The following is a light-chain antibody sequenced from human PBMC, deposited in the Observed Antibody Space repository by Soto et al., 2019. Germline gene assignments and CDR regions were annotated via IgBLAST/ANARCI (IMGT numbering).Light chain of an antibody. V-gene: IGKV3-20*01. Sequence: EIVLTQSPGSLSLSPGERATLSCRASPSVDSTFFAWYQKKPGQAPRLLIYGASKRATGVPDRFSGSGSGTDFTLTISRLEPEDVAVYYCQQYMSAVTFGQGTKVEI. J-gene: IGKJ1*01. CDR2: GAS. CDR1: PSVDSTF. CDR3: QQYMSAVT.